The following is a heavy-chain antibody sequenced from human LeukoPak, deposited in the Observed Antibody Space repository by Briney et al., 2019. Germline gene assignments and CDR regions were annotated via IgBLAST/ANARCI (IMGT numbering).Heavy chain of an antibody. J-gene: IGHJ3*02. CDR3: AREGSGSHDAFDI. V-gene: IGHV3-66*02. Sequence: GGSLRLSCAASGFTVSSNYMSWVRQAPGKGLEWVSVIYSGGSAYYADSVKGRFTISRDNSKNTLYLQMNSLRAEDTAVYYCAREGSGSHDAFDIWGQGTMVTVSS. CDR1: GFTVSSNY. D-gene: IGHD3-10*01. CDR2: IYSGGSA.